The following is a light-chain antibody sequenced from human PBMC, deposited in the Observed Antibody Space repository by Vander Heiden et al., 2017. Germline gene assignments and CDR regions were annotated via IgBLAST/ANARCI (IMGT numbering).Light chain of an antibody. CDR1: QSVSSSY. J-gene: IGKJ4*01. CDR2: GAS. V-gene: IGKV3-20*01. Sequence: VLTPSPGTPSLSPGERATLSCRVSQSVSSSYLAWYQQKPGQAPRLLIYGASSRATGIPDRFSGSGSGTDFTLTISRLEPEDFAVYYCQQDGSSPPLTFGGGTKVEIK. CDR3: QQDGSSPPLT.